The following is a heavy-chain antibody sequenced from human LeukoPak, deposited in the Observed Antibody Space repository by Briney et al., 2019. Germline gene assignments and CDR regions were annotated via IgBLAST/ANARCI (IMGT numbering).Heavy chain of an antibody. CDR3: ARGSEARFDP. V-gene: IGHV4-39*07. Sequence: SETLSLTCTVSGGSISSSSYYWSWIRQPPGKGLEWIGEINHSGSTNYNPSLKSRVTISVDTSKNQFSLKLSSVTAADTAVYYCARGSEARFDPWGQGTLVTVSS. D-gene: IGHD6-19*01. CDR2: INHSGST. J-gene: IGHJ5*02. CDR1: GGSISSSSYY.